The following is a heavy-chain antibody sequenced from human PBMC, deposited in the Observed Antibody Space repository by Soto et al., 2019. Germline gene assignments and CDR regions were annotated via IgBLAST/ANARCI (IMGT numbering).Heavy chain of an antibody. CDR1: GYTFTSYG. CDR3: ARDAGYQLLLVGYYYYGMDV. Sequence: ASVKVSCKASGYTFTSYGISWVRQAPGQGLEWMGWISAYNGNTNYAQKLQGRVTMTTDTSTSTAYMELRSLRSDDTAVYYCARDAGYQLLLVGYYYYGMDVGGQGTTVTV. V-gene: IGHV1-18*04. J-gene: IGHJ6*02. D-gene: IGHD2-2*01. CDR2: ISAYNGNT.